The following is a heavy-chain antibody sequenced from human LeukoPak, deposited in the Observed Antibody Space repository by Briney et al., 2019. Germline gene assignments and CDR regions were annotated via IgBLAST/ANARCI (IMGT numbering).Heavy chain of an antibody. CDR1: GFTVSAYA. Sequence: PGVSLGLSCAASGFTVSAYAMAWVRQAPGKGLEWVSTIYDDNTYYADSVKGRFAISTDNSKNTLYLQMNSLRVEDTAVYFCAARKVRGVWFYLDYWGQGTLVTVSS. CDR3: AARKVRGVWFYLDY. V-gene: IGHV3-23*01. D-gene: IGHD3-10*01. CDR2: IYDDNT. J-gene: IGHJ4*02.